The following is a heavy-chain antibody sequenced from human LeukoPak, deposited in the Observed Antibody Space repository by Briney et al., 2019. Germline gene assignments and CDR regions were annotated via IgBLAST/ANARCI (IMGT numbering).Heavy chain of an antibody. CDR2: IYYSGST. Sequence: PSETLSLTCTVSGGSISSSSYYWGWIRQPPGKGLEWIGSIYYSGSTYYNPSLKSRVTISVDTSKNQFSLKLSSVTAADTAVYYCASGLGYCSSTSCYSNWFDPWGQGTLVTVSS. D-gene: IGHD2-2*01. CDR1: GGSISSSSYY. V-gene: IGHV4-39*01. J-gene: IGHJ5*02. CDR3: ASGLGYCSSTSCYSNWFDP.